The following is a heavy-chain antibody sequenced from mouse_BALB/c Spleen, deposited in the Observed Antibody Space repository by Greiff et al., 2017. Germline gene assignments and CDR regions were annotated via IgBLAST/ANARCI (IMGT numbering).Heavy chain of an antibody. CDR2: ISSGGSYT. CDR1: GFTFSSYT. CDR3: TRADYYGSSGYYFDY. V-gene: IGHV5-6-4*01. Sequence: EVKLVESGGGLVKPGGSLKLSCAASGFTFSSYTMSWVRQTPEKRLEWVATISSGGSYTYYPDSVKGRFTISRDNAKNTLYLQMSSLKSEDTAMYYCTRADYYGSSGYYFDYWGQGTTLTVSS. J-gene: IGHJ2*01. D-gene: IGHD1-1*01.